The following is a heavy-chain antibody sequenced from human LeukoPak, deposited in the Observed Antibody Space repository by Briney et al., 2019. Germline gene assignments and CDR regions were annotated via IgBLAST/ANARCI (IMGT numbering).Heavy chain of an antibody. CDR3: ARPTAITVAGPYYYYMDV. Sequence: ASVKVSCKASGYTFTGYYMHWVRPAPGQGLGWMGWINPNSGGTNYAQKFQGRVTMTRDTSISTAYMELSRLRSDDTAVYYCARPTAITVAGPYYYYMDVWGKGTTVTVSS. D-gene: IGHD6-19*01. CDR2: INPNSGGT. V-gene: IGHV1-2*02. J-gene: IGHJ6*03. CDR1: GYTFTGYY.